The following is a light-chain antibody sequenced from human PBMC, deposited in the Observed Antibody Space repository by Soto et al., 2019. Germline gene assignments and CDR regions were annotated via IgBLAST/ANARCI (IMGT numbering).Light chain of an antibody. V-gene: IGKV1-9*01. Sequence: DIQLTHSPSFLSASVGDRVTITCRASQGISSFLAWYQQQPGKAPKLLIYSASTLQSGVPSRFSGSGSGTEFTLTISSLQPEDFATYDCQQLNSYPLTFGQGTKVDI. CDR3: QQLNSYPLT. CDR2: SAS. CDR1: QGISSF. J-gene: IGKJ1*01.